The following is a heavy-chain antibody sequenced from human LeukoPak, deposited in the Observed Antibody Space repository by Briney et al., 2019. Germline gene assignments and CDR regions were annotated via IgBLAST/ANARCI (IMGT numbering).Heavy chain of an antibody. CDR3: ARVVVRGIYFDY. V-gene: IGHV4-30-2*01. CDR2: SDHSGST. J-gene: IGHJ4*02. D-gene: IGHD3-10*01. CDR1: GGSISXXXXX. Sequence: SQTLSLTCAVSGGSISXXXXXXSWIRQPPGKXXXWIGYSDHSGSTYYNPSLKSRVTISVDRSKNQFSLKLSSVTAADTAVYYCARVVVRGIYFDYWGQGTLVTVSS.